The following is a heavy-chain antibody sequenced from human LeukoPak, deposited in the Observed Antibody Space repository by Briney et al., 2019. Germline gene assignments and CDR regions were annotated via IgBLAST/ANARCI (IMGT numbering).Heavy chain of an antibody. CDR3: ARDSPLSYSSSWYGGGGPFDY. CDR2: ISSSSSYI. J-gene: IGHJ4*02. V-gene: IGHV3-21*01. CDR1: GFTFSRYA. Sequence: PGGSLRLSCAASGFTFSRYAMNWVRQAPGKGLELVSSISSSSSYIYYADSVKGRFTISRDNAKNSLYLQMNSLRAEDTAVYYCARDSPLSYSSSWYGGGGPFDYWGQGTLVTVSS. D-gene: IGHD6-13*01.